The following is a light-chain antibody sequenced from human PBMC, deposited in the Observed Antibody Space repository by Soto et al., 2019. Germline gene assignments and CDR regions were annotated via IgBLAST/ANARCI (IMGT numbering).Light chain of an antibody. Sequence: SYELTQPPSVSVAPGKTARITCGGDNIESKSVHWYQQMPGRDPVVVIYYGTDRTSGIPERFSGSNSGNTATLTSSRVEAGDEADYYCQVWDRSSHHRLFGGGTKLTV. J-gene: IGLJ2*01. CDR2: YGT. CDR1: NIESKS. CDR3: QVWDRSSHHRL. V-gene: IGLV3-21*04.